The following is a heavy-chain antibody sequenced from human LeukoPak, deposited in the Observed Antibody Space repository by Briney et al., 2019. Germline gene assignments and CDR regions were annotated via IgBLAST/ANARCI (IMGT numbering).Heavy chain of an antibody. CDR2: XXDSGTT. CDR1: GGSFSGYY. J-gene: IGHJ4*02. Sequence: SETLSLSCAVYGGSFSGYYWSWIRQSPGGRXXXXXXXXDSGTTXYNPSLKSRVTISVDTSMNQFSLKLYSVTAADTAHYYCARGLWFGESRPYYYDYWGQGNLVSVST. CDR3: ARGLWFGESRPYYYDY. D-gene: IGHD3-10*01. V-gene: IGHV4-34*01.